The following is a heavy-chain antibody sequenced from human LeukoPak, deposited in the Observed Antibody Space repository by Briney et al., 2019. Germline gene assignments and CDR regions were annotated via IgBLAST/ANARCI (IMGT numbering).Heavy chain of an antibody. D-gene: IGHD3-22*01. CDR1: GYTFTSYA. Sequence: GASVKVSCKASGYTFTSYAMNWVRHAPGQGLEWMGWINTNTGNPTYAQGFTGRFVFSLDTSVSTAYLQISSLKAEDTAVYYCARVYGYYYDSSGYTDYWGQGTLVTVSS. V-gene: IGHV7-4-1*02. CDR3: ARVYGYYYDSSGYTDY. J-gene: IGHJ4*02. CDR2: INTNTGNP.